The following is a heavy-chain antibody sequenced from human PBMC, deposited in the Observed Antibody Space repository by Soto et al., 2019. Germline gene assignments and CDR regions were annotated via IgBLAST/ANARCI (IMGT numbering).Heavy chain of an antibody. J-gene: IGHJ6*02. CDR2: INAGNGNT. CDR1: GYTFTSYA. V-gene: IGHV1-3*01. D-gene: IGHD2-2*01. CDR3: ARSVTRIVVVPAALTRDYYYYGMDV. Sequence: ASVKVSCKASGYTFTSYAMHWVRQAPGQRLVWMGWINAGNGNTKYSQKFQGRVTITRDTSASTAYMELSSVRSEDTAVYYCARSVTRIVVVPAALTRDYYYYGMDVWGQGTTVTVSS.